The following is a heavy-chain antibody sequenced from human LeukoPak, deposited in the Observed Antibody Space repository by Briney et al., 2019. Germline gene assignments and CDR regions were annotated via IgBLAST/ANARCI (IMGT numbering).Heavy chain of an antibody. CDR3: ARGRGYYYGSGSYYGFDY. CDR1: GFTFSNFE. J-gene: IGHJ4*02. D-gene: IGHD3-10*01. CDR2: ISSSSSTI. V-gene: IGHV3-48*03. Sequence: PGRSLRLSCAASGFTFSNFEMNWVRQAPGKGLEWVSYISSSSSTIYYADSVKGRFTISRDNAKNSLYLQMNSLRDEDTAVYYCARGRGYYYGSGSYYGFDYWGQGTLVTVSS.